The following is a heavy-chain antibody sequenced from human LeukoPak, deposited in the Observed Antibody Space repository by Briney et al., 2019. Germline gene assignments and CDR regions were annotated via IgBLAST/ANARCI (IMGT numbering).Heavy chain of an antibody. CDR1: GGSVSRSPYY. Sequence: PSETLSLTCTVSGGSVSRSPYYWGWIRQPPGKGLEWIGNIYYSGSTYYNPSLKSRVTISVDTSKNQFSLKLTPVTAADTAVYYCARHPSGRMWLQQGGWFDPWGQGTLVTVSS. V-gene: IGHV4-39*01. CDR3: ARHPSGRMWLQQGGWFDP. J-gene: IGHJ5*02. CDR2: IYYSGST. D-gene: IGHD5-24*01.